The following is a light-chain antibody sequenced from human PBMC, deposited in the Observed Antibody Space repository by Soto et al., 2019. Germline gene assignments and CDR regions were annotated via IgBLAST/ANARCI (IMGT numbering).Light chain of an antibody. Sequence: QSVLTQPPSASGTPGQRVTISCSGSSSNIGANYVYWYLHLPVTAPTLLIHSNNQRPSGVPDRFSGSKSGTSASLAISWLRSDDEADYYCAASDESPSGDVFRPGTKVTVL. CDR2: SNN. J-gene: IGLJ1*01. CDR1: SSNIGANY. CDR3: AASDESPSGDV. V-gene: IGLV1-47*02.